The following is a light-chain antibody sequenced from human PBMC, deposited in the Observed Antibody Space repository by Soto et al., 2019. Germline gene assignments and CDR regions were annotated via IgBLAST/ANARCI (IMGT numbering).Light chain of an antibody. V-gene: IGLV1-47*01. CDR2: RNN. CDR1: SSNIGSNY. CDR3: AAWDDSLGGWV. J-gene: IGLJ3*02. Sequence: QSVLTQPPSASGTPGQRVTISCSGSSSNIGSNYVYWYQQLPGTAPKLLIYRNNQRPSGVPDRFSGSKSGTSASLAISGLRSEDEADYYCAAWDDSLGGWVFGGGTKLTV.